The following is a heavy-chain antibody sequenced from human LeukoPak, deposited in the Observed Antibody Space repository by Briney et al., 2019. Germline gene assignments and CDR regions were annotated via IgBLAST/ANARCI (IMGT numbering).Heavy chain of an antibody. V-gene: IGHV3-7*01. J-gene: IGHJ6*03. CDR1: GFTFSSYS. D-gene: IGHD6-19*01. CDR2: IKQDGSEK. CDR3: AREGSDWNYYYYMDV. Sequence: RPGGSLRLSCAASGFTFSSYSMNWVRQAPGKGLEWVANIKQDGSEKYYVDSVKGRFTISRDNAKNSLYLQMNSLRAEDTAVYYCAREGSDWNYYYYMDVWGKGTTVTISS.